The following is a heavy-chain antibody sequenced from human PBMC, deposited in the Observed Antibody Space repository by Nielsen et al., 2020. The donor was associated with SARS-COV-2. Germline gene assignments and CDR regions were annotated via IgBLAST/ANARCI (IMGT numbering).Heavy chain of an antibody. V-gene: IGHV4-59*08. Sequence: SETLSLTCTLSGGSISNYYWSWIRQPPGKGLEWLGLIHHSGATTYNPSLESRVTMSVDTSKNQFSLKLRSVTAADTAVYYCARPPDTWGQGTMVTVSS. J-gene: IGHJ3*01. CDR3: ARPPDT. CDR2: IHHSGAT. CDR1: GGSISNYY.